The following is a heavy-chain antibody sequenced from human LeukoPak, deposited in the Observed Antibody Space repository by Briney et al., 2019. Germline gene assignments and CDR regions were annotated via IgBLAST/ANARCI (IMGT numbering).Heavy chain of an antibody. Sequence: GESLKISCKGSGYNFPGYWIGWVRQMPGKGLEWMGIVYSGDSDTRYSPSFQGQVTISADKSISTAYLQWSSLKASDTAIYYCARRAFSNLKVFDYWGQGTLVTVSS. CDR1: GYNFPGYW. CDR2: VYSGDSDT. CDR3: ARRAFSNLKVFDY. J-gene: IGHJ4*02. V-gene: IGHV5-51*01. D-gene: IGHD4-11*01.